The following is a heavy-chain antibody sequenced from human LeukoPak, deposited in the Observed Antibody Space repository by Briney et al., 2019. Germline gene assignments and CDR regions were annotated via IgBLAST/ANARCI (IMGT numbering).Heavy chain of an antibody. Sequence: PSETLSLTCAVYGGSFSGYYWGWIRQPPGKGLEWIGEINHSGSSNYNPSLKSRVTISVDTSKNQFSLKLSSVTAADTAVYYCAREAIAVVVAATKGFDPWGQGTLVTVSS. D-gene: IGHD2-15*01. CDR2: INHSGSS. CDR3: AREAIAVVVAATKGFDP. V-gene: IGHV4-34*01. J-gene: IGHJ5*02. CDR1: GGSFSGYY.